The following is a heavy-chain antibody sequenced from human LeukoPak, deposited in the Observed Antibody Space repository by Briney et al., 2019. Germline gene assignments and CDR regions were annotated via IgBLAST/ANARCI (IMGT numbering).Heavy chain of an antibody. V-gene: IGHV3-7*03. Sequence: GGSLRLSCAASGFTFSSYWMSWVRQAPGKGLEWVANIKQDGSEKYYVDSVKGRFTISRDNAKNSLYLQMNSLRAEDTAVYYCARDRGSYSTRLFDYWGQGTLVTVSS. D-gene: IGHD1-26*01. CDR3: ARDRGSYSTRLFDY. CDR1: GFTFSSYW. CDR2: IKQDGSEK. J-gene: IGHJ4*02.